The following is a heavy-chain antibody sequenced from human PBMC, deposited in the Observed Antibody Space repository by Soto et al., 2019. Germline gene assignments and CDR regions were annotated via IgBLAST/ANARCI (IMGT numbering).Heavy chain of an antibody. CDR2: IDAGNGNT. J-gene: IGHJ4*02. Sequence: QVQLVQSGAEVKKPGASVKVSCKASGYTFTSYAMHWVRQAPGKRLEWMGWIDAGNGNTKYSQKFQGRVTIARDTSASTAYMELSRLRSEDTAVYYCARQAEGGYTYGYWGQGTLVTVSS. CDR1: GYTFTSYA. D-gene: IGHD5-12*01. CDR3: ARQAEGGYTYGY. V-gene: IGHV1-3*01.